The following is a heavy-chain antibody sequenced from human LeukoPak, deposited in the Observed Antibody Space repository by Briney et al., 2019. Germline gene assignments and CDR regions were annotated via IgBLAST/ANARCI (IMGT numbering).Heavy chain of an antibody. CDR1: GGSISSGSYY. D-gene: IGHD3-10*01. J-gene: IGHJ4*02. CDR2: IYTSGST. V-gene: IGHV4-61*02. Sequence: SETLSLTCTVSGGSISSGSYYWSWIRQPAGKGLEWIGRIYTSGSTNYNPSLKSRVTISVDTSKNQFSLKLSSVTAADTAVYYCARLKAVRGVIINASMYYFDYWGQGTLVTVSS. CDR3: ARLKAVRGVIINASMYYFDY.